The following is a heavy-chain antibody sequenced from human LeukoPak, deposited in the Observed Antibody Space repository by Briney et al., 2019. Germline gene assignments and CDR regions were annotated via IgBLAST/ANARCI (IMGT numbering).Heavy chain of an antibody. J-gene: IGHJ4*02. CDR2: IYSSGST. CDR3: ARLVAGTGEYNFDY. V-gene: IGHV4-59*08. CDR1: GGSISTYY. Sequence: SETLSLTCSVSGGSISTYYWSWIRQPAGKGLEWIGRIYSSGSTNYNPSLKSRVTISVDTSKNQFSLKLRSVTAADTAVYYCARLVAGTGEYNFDYWGQGTLVTVSS. D-gene: IGHD6-19*01.